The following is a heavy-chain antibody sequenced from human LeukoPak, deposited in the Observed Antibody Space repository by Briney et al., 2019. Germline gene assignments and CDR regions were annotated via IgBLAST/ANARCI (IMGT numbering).Heavy chain of an antibody. J-gene: IGHJ6*03. V-gene: IGHV3-21*01. CDR2: ISSSSSYI. CDR1: GFTFSSYS. D-gene: IGHD4-23*01. CDR3: ARDPIGGLYYYYMDV. Sequence: GGSLRLSCAASGFTFSSYSMNWVRQAPGKGLEWVSSISSSSSYIYYADSVKGRFTISRDNAKNSLNLQMNSLRAEDTAVYYCARDPIGGLYYYYMDVWAKGPRSPSP.